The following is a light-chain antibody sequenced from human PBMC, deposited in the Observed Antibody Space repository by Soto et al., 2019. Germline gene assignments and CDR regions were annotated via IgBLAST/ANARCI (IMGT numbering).Light chain of an antibody. V-gene: IGKV4-1*01. CDR2: WAS. Sequence: DVVMTQSPDSLAVSLGERATINCKSSQSILHSPTHNNYLAWYQKKPGQPPKLLIYWASSRESGVPDRFSGSGSGNDFTLTINSLQAEDAAVYYCHQYFSLPRPFGQGTKVEIK. CDR3: HQYFSLPRP. J-gene: IGKJ1*01. CDR1: QSILHSPTHNNY.